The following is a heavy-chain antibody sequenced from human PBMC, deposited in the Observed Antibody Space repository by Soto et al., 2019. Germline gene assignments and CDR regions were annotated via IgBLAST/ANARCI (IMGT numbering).Heavy chain of an antibody. Sequence: AGSLRLSCAASGYTFSSYSMNWVRQAPGKGLEWVSSISSSSSYIYYADSVKGRFTISRDNAKNSLYLQMNSLRAEDTAVYYCARARPDDYYYGMDVWGQGTTVTVSS. D-gene: IGHD6-6*01. V-gene: IGHV3-21*01. CDR2: ISSSSSYI. J-gene: IGHJ6*02. CDR3: ARARPDDYYYGMDV. CDR1: GYTFSSYS.